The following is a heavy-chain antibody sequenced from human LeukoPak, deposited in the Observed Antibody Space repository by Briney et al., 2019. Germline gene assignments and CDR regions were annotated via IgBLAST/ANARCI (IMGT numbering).Heavy chain of an antibody. CDR3: AEAYGPKQLVFLES. J-gene: IGHJ4*02. V-gene: IGHV3-23*01. Sequence: GGSLRLSCAASGFTFSSYALSWVRQAPGKGLEWVSGISENGGTTFYADSLKGRFTITRDNSKNTLYVQMNSLRGEDTAVYYCAEAYGPKQLVFLESWGQGTLVTVSS. CDR2: ISENGGTT. CDR1: GFTFSSYA. D-gene: IGHD6-13*01.